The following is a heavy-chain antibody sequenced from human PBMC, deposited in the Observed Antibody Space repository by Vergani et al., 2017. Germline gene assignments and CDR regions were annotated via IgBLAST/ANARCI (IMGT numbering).Heavy chain of an antibody. CDR1: GYTFTDYF. Sequence: QVQLVQSGAEVKKPGASVKVSCKASGYTFTDYFMHWVRQAPGQGLEWMGWINPNSGGKNYAQKFQGRVTMTRDTSISTAYMELSNLRADDPTVYYCARVGTSSNRDYFDYWGQGTLVTVSS. D-gene: IGHD2-2*01. J-gene: IGHJ4*02. CDR3: ARVGTSSNRDYFDY. CDR2: INPNSGGK. V-gene: IGHV1-2*02.